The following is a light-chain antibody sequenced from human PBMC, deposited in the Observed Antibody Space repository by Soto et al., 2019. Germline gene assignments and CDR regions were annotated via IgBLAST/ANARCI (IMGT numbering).Light chain of an antibody. CDR2: AAS. CDR1: QAIRED. V-gene: IGKV1-6*01. J-gene: IGKJ4*01. Sequence: AIQMTQSPSSLSASVGDRVTITCRATQAIREDLGWYQQKPGKAPKLLIYAASSLQSDVPSRFSGRGSGTGFTLTISSLQPEDFATYFCLQDHGFPLTFGGGTKVEIK. CDR3: LQDHGFPLT.